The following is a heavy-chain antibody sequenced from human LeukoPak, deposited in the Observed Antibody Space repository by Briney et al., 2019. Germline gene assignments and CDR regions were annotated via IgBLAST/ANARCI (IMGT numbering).Heavy chain of an antibody. CDR3: ARVRGAGGDYFFDY. CDR1: GGSISSYY. Sequence: SETLSLTCTVSGGSISSYYWSWIRQPPGKGMEWIGYIYYSGSTNYNPSLKSRVTISVDTSKNQFSLKLSSVTAADTAVYCCARVRGAGGDYFFDYWGQGTLVTVSS. D-gene: IGHD4-17*01. CDR2: IYYSGST. J-gene: IGHJ4*02. V-gene: IGHV4-59*01.